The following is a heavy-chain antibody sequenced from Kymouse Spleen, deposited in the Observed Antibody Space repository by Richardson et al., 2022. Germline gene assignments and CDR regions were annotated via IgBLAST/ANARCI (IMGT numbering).Heavy chain of an antibody. CDR2: ISGSGGST. CDR1: GFTFSSYA. Sequence: EVQLVESGGGLVQPGGSLRLSCAASGFTFSSYAMSWVRQAPGKGLEWVSAISGSGGSTYYADSVKGRFTISRDNSKNTLYLQMNSLRAEDTAVYYCAVYDFWSGYYTYYYYYYGMDVWGQGTTVTVSS. V-gene: IGHV3-23*04. D-gene: IGHD3-3*01. J-gene: IGHJ6*02. CDR3: AVYDFWSGYYTYYYYYYGMDV.